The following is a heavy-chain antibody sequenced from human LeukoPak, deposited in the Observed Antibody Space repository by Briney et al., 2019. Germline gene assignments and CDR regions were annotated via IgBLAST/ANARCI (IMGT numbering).Heavy chain of an antibody. J-gene: IGHJ3*02. CDR1: GGSISSYY. D-gene: IGHD3-9*01. V-gene: IGHV4-4*07. CDR2: IYTSGST. Sequence: SETLSLTCTVSGGSISSYYWSWIRQPAGKGLEWIGRIYTSGSTNYNPSLKSRVTMSVDTSNNQFSLKLSSVTAADTAVYYCARERYDILTGYYPAFDIWGQGTMVTVSS. CDR3: ARERYDILTGYYPAFDI.